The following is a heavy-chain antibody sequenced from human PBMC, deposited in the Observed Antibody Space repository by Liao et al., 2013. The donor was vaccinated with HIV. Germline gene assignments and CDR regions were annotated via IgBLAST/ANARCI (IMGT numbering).Heavy chain of an antibody. CDR1: GGSFSDYY. CDR3: ARLSITVFQAPGAS. D-gene: IGHD3-3*01. Sequence: QVQLQQWGAGLLKPSETLSLTCAVYGGSFSDYYWTWIRQPPGKGLEWIGDINPSGNTNYNPSLKSRVTISVDTSQNQFSLKLSSVTAADTAVYYCARLSITVFQAPGASWGQGTLVTVSS. V-gene: IGHV4-34*01. CDR2: INPSGNT. J-gene: IGHJ5*02.